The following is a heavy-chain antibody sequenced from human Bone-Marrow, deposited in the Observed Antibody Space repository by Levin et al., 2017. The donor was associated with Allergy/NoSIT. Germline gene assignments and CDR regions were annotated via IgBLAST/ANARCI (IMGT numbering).Heavy chain of an antibody. D-gene: IGHD3-16*02. CDR1: GYGFTSYD. CDR2: MNPNSGYT. J-gene: IGHJ4*02. CDR3: ARDSMWGNYRTGGDY. Sequence: ASVKVSCKASGYGFTSYDINWVRQAAGQGLEWMGWMNPNSGYTGYAQRFQGRVTMTRDTSISTAYMELSSLRSEDTAVYYCARDSMWGNYRTGGDYWGQGTLVTVSS. V-gene: IGHV1-8*01.